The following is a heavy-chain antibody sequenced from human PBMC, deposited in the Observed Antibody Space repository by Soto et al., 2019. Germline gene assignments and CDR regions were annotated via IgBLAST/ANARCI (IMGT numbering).Heavy chain of an antibody. Sequence: GGSLRLSCAASGFTFDDYAMHWVRQAPGKGLEWVSGISWNSGSIGYADSVKGRFTISRDNAKNSLYLQMNSLRAEDTALYYCAKTSVAYYYYMDVWGKGTTVTVAS. CDR2: ISWNSGSI. CDR1: GFTFDDYA. CDR3: AKTSVAYYYYMDV. V-gene: IGHV3-9*01. J-gene: IGHJ6*03.